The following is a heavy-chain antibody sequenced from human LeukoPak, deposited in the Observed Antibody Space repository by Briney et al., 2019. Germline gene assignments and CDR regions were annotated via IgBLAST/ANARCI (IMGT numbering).Heavy chain of an antibody. D-gene: IGHD4-17*01. J-gene: IGHJ3*02. Sequence: GASVKVSCKASGYTFTSYYMHWVRQAPGQGLEWMGIINPSGGSTSYAQKFQGRVTMTRDMSTSTVYMELSSLRSEDTAVYYCARDPMDYGEWGPSNAFDIWGQGTMVTVSS. CDR2: INPSGGST. CDR1: GYTFTSYY. CDR3: ARDPMDYGEWGPSNAFDI. V-gene: IGHV1-46*01.